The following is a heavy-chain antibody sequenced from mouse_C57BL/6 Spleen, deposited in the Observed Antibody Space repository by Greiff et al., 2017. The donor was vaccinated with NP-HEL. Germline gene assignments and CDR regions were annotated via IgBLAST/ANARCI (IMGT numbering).Heavy chain of an antibody. D-gene: IGHD2-10*02. J-gene: IGHJ4*01. CDR2: ISDGGSYT. CDR1: GFTFSSYA. V-gene: IGHV5-4*01. CDR3: AREGVWPYAMDY. Sequence: EVQGVESGGGLVKPGGSLKLSCAASGFTFSSYAMSWVRQTPEKRLAWVATISDGGSYTYYPDNVKGRFTISRDNAKNNLYLQMSHLKSEDTAMDYCAREGVWPYAMDYWGQGTSVTVSS.